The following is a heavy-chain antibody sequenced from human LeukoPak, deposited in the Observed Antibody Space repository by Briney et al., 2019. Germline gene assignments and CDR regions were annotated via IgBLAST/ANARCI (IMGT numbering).Heavy chain of an antibody. D-gene: IGHD6-19*01. V-gene: IGHV4-38-2*02. CDR2: MYHSGST. J-gene: IGHJ4*02. Sequence: SETLSLTCTVSGYSISSDYYWGWIRQPPGKGLEWIGSMYHSGSTYYNPSLKSRVTISVDTSKNQYFLKLSSMTAADTAVYYCARGQYSTGWYAYWGQGTLVTVPS. CDR3: ARGQYSTGWYAY. CDR1: GYSISSDYY.